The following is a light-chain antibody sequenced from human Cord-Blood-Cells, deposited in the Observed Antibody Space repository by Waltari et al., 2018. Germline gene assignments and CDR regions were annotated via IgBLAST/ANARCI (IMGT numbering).Light chain of an antibody. Sequence: QSALPQPASVSGSPGQPITIPCTGPSSDVGGYNYVSWYQQHPGKAPKLMIYDVSNRPSGVSNRFSGSKSGNTSSLTISGLQAEDEADYYCSSYTSSSTVVFGGGTKLTVL. J-gene: IGLJ2*01. V-gene: IGLV2-14*01. CDR3: SSYTSSSTVV. CDR1: SSDVGGYNY. CDR2: DVS.